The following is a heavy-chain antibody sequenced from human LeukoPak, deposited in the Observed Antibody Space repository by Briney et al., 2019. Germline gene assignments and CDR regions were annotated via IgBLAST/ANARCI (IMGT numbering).Heavy chain of an antibody. Sequence: ASVKVSCKASGGTFSSYAISWVRQAPGQGLEWMGGIIPIFGTANYAQKFQGRVTITTDESTSTAYMELSSLRSEDTAVYYCAKECGNSHVKYFQHLGHGTLVTVSS. CDR1: GGTFSSYA. V-gene: IGHV1-69*05. CDR2: IIPIFGTA. CDR3: AKECGNSHVKYFQH. J-gene: IGHJ1*01. D-gene: IGHD4-23*01.